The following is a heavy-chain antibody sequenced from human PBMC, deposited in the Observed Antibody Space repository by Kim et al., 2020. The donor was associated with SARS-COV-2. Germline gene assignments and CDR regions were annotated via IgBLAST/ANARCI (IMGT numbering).Heavy chain of an antibody. Sequence: ASVKVSCKASGYTFTSYAMHWVRQAPGQRLEWMGWINAGNGNTKYSQKFQGRVTITRDTSASTAYMELSSLRSEDTAVYYCARDMATIEKATGPFDYWGQGTLVTVSS. J-gene: IGHJ4*02. CDR1: GYTFTSYA. CDR3: ARDMATIEKATGPFDY. CDR2: INAGNGNT. D-gene: IGHD1-1*01. V-gene: IGHV1-3*01.